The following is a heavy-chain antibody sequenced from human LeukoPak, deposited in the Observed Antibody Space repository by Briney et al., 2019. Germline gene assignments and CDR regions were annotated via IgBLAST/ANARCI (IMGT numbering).Heavy chain of an antibody. D-gene: IGHD3-9*01. CDR3: ARGRVLRYFDWLDDAFDI. CDR2: IIPIFGTA. V-gene: IGHV1-69*05. CDR1: GGTFSSYA. J-gene: IGHJ3*02. Sequence: SVKVSCKASGGTFSSYAISWVRQAPGQGLEWMGGIIPIFGTANYAQKFQGRVTMTRNTSISTAYMELSSLRSEDTAVYYCARGRVLRYFDWLDDAFDIWGQGTMVTVSS.